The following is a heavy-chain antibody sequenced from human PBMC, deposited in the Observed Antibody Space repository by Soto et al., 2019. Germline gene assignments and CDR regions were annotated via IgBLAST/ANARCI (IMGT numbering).Heavy chain of an antibody. J-gene: IGHJ6*02. CDR3: PRQRQVPRYYYYGMDV. CDR2: IYPGDSDT. Sequence: GESLKISCKGSGYSFTSYWIGWVRQMPGKGLEWMGIIYPGDSDTRYSPSFQGQVTISADKSISTAYLQWSSLKASDTAMYYCPRQRQVPRYYYYGMDVWGQGTTVTVSS. V-gene: IGHV5-51*01. CDR1: GYSFTSYW.